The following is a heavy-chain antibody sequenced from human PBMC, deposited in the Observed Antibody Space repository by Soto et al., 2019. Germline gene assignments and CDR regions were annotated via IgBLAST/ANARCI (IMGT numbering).Heavy chain of an antibody. J-gene: IGHJ6*01. D-gene: IGHD1-26*01. CDR3: ARAGVGGSYGVYYYYGMDV. V-gene: IGHV4-30-4*01. CDR1: GGSISSGDYY. Sequence: PSETLSLTCTVSGGSISSGDYYWSWIRQPPGKGLEWIGYIYYSGSTYYNPSLKSRVTISVDTSKNQFSLKLSSVTAADTAVYYCARAGVGGSYGVYYYYGMDVWGQGTTVTVSS. CDR2: IYYSGST.